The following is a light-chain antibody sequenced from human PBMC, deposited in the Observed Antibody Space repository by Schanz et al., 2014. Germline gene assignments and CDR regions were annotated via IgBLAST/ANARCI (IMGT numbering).Light chain of an antibody. CDR2: DVS. CDR1: SSDVGGYNY. J-gene: IGLJ3*02. V-gene: IGLV2-14*03. CDR3: SSYATSDTVTL. Sequence: QSALTQPASVSGSPGQSITISCTGTSSDVGGYNYVSWYQQHPGKAPKLMIYDVSDRPSGVSTRFSASKSGNTASLTISGLQAEDEADYYCSSYATSDTVTLFGGGTKLTVL.